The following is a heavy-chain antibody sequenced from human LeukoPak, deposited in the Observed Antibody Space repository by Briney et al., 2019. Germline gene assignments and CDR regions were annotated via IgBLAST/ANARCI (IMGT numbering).Heavy chain of an antibody. Sequence: PSETLSLTCTVSGGSISSYYWSWLRQPPGKGLEWIGYIYYSGSTNYNPSLKSRVTISVDTSKNQFSLKLSSVTAAATAVYYSAISCGGDCPFDYWGQASLVTVSS. CDR2: IYYSGST. CDR1: GGSISSYY. J-gene: IGHJ4*02. D-gene: IGHD2-21*01. V-gene: IGHV4-59*01. CDR3: AISCGGDCPFDY.